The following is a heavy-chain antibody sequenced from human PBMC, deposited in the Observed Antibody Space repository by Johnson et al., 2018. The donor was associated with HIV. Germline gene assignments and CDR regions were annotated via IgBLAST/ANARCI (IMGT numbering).Heavy chain of an antibody. CDR2: IQHDGSEK. CDR1: GFTFSSYW. CDR3: ARESLDAFDI. J-gene: IGHJ3*02. V-gene: IGHV3-7*05. Sequence: VHLVESGGGVVQPGRSLRLSCAASGFTFSSYWMSWVRQAPGKGLEWVANIQHDGSEKYYVDSVKGRFTISRDNAKNSLYLQMNSLRAEDTAVYYCARESLDAFDIWGQGTMVTVSS.